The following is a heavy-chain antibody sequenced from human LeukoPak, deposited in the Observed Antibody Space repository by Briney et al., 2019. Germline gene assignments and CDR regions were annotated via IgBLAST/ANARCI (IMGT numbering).Heavy chain of an antibody. J-gene: IGHJ4*02. CDR1: GHSFGNYG. CDR3: ARDVPAYYDFWSGYLIRFDY. V-gene: IGHV1-18*01. Sequence: ASVKVSCKASGHSFGNYGFSWVRQAPGQGLEWMGSISAHNGNTNIAQKFQGRVTMNTDTSTSTAYMEMRSLRSDDPAVYYCARDVPAYYDFWSGYLIRFDYWGQGTLVTVSS. D-gene: IGHD3-3*01. CDR2: ISAHNGNT.